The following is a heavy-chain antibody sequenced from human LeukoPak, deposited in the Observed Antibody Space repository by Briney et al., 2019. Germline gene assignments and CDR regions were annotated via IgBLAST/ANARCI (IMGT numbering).Heavy chain of an antibody. D-gene: IGHD5-18*01. J-gene: IGHJ6*03. CDR2: INHSGST. Sequence: SETLSLTCAVYGGSFSGYYWGWIRQPPGKGLEWIGEINHSGSTNYNPSLKSRITISVDTSKNQFSLKLTSVTAADTAVYYCARGPSTYSYAYYFYMDVWGNGTTVTVSS. CDR1: GGSFSGYY. V-gene: IGHV4-34*01. CDR3: ARGPSTYSYAYYFYMDV.